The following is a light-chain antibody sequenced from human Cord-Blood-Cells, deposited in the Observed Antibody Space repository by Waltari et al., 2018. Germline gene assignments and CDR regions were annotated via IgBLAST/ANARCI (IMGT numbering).Light chain of an antibody. V-gene: IGLV2-23*01. CDR2: EGS. CDR3: CSYAGSSTYWV. CDR1: SSDVGSYNL. J-gene: IGLJ3*02. Sequence: QSALTLPASVSGSPGQSITISCTGTSSDVGSYNLVPWYQQHPGKAPKLMIYEGSKRPSGVSNRFSGSKSGNTASLTISGLQAEDEADYYCCSYAGSSTYWVFGGGTKLTVL.